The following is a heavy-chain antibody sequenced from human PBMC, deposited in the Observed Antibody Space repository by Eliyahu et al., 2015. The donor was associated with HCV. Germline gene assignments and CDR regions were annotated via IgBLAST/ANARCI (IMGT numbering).Heavy chain of an antibody. V-gene: IGHV3-23*04. CDR1: GFXFSSYA. CDR2: ISGDGDYI. J-gene: IGHJ4*02. CDR3: AKNGRTGQPYYDY. D-gene: IGHD3/OR15-3a*01. Sequence: EVQLVQSGGGLVQPGGSLRLSCAASGFXFSSYAMTWVRQAPGKGLEWVSAISGDGDYIYYADSVKGRFTVSRDNSKNTVYLQMNSLRDDDTAVYYCAKNGRTGQPYYDYWGQGTLATVSS.